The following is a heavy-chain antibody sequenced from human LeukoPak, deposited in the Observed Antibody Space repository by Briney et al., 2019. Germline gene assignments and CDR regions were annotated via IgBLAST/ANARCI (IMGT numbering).Heavy chain of an antibody. V-gene: IGHV3-30*18. CDR3: VKDLSGAWSFDF. CDR2: ISYDGSNK. Sequence: GGSLRLSCAASGFTFSSYGMHWDRQAPGKGLEWVAVISYDGSNKYYADSVKGRFTISRDNSKNTLYLQTDSLRTEDTAVYYCVKDLSGAWSFDFWGQGTLVTVSS. J-gene: IGHJ4*02. D-gene: IGHD6-19*01. CDR1: GFTFSSYG.